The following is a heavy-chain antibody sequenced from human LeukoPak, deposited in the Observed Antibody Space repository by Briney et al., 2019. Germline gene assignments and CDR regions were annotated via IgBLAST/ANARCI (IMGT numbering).Heavy chain of an antibody. CDR2: IYTSGGT. CDR3: ARSPVGGAYYYYYYMDV. V-gene: IGHV4-61*09. CDR1: GGSISSGSYY. J-gene: IGHJ6*03. D-gene: IGHD3-10*01. Sequence: SQTLSLTCTVSGGSISSGSYYWSWIRQPAGKGLEWIGHIYTSGGTTYNPSLKSRVTISKDTSRNQFSLKLSSVTAADTAVYYCARSPVGGAYYYYYYMDVWGKGTTVTVSS.